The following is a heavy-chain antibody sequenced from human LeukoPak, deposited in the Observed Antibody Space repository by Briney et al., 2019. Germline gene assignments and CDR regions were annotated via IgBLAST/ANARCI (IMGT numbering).Heavy chain of an antibody. CDR3: ARSTDY. CDR1: GFTFSNAW. J-gene: IGHJ4*02. Sequence: GGSLRLSCAGSGFTFSNAWMNWVRQAPGKGLEWVANIKQDGSEKYYVGSVKGRFTISRDNAKNSLYLQMNNLSAEDTAVYYCARSTDYWGQGTLVTVSS. V-gene: IGHV3-7*01. CDR2: IKQDGSEK. D-gene: IGHD5/OR15-5a*01.